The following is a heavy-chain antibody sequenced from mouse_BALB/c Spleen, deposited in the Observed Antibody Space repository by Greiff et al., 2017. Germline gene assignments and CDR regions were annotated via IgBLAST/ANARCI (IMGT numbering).Heavy chain of an antibody. CDR1: GYTFTSYW. Sequence: VQLQQSGTVLARPGASVKMSCKASGYTFTSYWMHWVNQRPGQGLEWIGAIYPGNSDTSYNQKFKGKAKLTAVTSTSTAYMELSSLTNEDSAVYYCTFYYGSSYDYAMDYWGQGTSVTVSS. D-gene: IGHD1-1*01. CDR3: TFYYGSSYDYAMDY. V-gene: IGHV1-5*01. CDR2: IYPGNSDT. J-gene: IGHJ4*01.